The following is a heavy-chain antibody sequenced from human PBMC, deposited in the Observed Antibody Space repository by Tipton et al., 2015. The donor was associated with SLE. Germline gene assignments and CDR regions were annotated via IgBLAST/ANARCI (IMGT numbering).Heavy chain of an antibody. CDR2: IYHSGST. J-gene: IGHJ5*01. Sequence: TLSLTCAVSGYSISSGYYWGWIRQPPGKRLEWIGSIYHSGSTYYNPSLKSRVTISRDTSQNQFSLTLTAVTAADTAVYFCARVEGGTPYYYESAGSDSWGHGTLVTVSS. CDR3: ARVEGGTPYYYESAGSDS. D-gene: IGHD3-22*01. V-gene: IGHV4-38-2*01. CDR1: GYSISSGYY.